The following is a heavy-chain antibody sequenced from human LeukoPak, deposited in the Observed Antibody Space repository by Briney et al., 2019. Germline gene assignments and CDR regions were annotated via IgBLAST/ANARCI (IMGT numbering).Heavy chain of an antibody. CDR3: ARGVVPAAILPYYYYMDV. D-gene: IGHD2-2*01. V-gene: IGHV1-69*05. CDR1: GYTFTSYG. Sequence: ASVKVSCKASGYTFTSYGISWVRQAPGQGLEWMGRIIPISGTANYAQKFQGRVTITTDESTSTAYMELSSLRPEDTAVYYCARGVVPAAILPYYYYMDVWGKGTTVTVSS. J-gene: IGHJ6*03. CDR2: IIPISGTA.